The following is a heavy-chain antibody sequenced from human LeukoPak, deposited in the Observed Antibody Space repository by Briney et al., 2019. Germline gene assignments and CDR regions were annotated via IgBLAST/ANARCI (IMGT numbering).Heavy chain of an antibody. Sequence: GASVKVSCKVSGYTLTELSMHWVRQAPGKGLEWMGGFDPEDGETIYAQKFQGRVTMTEDTSKDTAYMELSSLRSEDTAVYYCARDSAYCGGDCYSEYNWFDPWGQGTLVTVSS. CDR1: GYTLTELS. V-gene: IGHV1-24*01. CDR3: ARDSAYCGGDCYSEYNWFDP. CDR2: FDPEDGET. D-gene: IGHD2-21*01. J-gene: IGHJ5*02.